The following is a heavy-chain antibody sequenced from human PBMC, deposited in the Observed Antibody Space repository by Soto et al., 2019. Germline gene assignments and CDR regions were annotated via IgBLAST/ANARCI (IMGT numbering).Heavy chain of an antibody. CDR1: GYTFTSYG. J-gene: IGHJ4*02. Sequence: ASVKVSCKASGYTFTSYGISWVRQAPGQGLEWMGWISAYNGNTNYAQKLQGRVTMTTDTSTSTAYMELRSLRSDDTAVYYCARAPLPNSVNYYDSSGGPYFDYWGQGTLVTVSS. CDR3: ARAPLPNSVNYYDSSGGPYFDY. V-gene: IGHV1-18*01. CDR2: ISAYNGNT. D-gene: IGHD3-22*01.